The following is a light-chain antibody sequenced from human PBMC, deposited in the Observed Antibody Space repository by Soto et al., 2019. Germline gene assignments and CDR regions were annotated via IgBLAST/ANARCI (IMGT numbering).Light chain of an antibody. CDR2: EVN. Sequence: QSALTQPASVSESPGQSITISCAGTSSDIGGYKYVSWYQQHPDKAPKLMIYEVNNRPSGVSNRFSGSKSGNTASLTISGLQAEDEADYYCSSYTSSSTLWVFGGGTKLTVL. CDR1: SSDIGGYKY. V-gene: IGLV2-14*01. J-gene: IGLJ3*02. CDR3: SSYTSSSTLWV.